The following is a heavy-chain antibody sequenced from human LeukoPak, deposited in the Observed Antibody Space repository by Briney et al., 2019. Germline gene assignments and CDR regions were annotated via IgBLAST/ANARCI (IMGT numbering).Heavy chain of an antibody. CDR1: GYSFTSYW. CDR2: IYPGDPDT. D-gene: IGHD2-2*01. J-gene: IGHJ4*02. Sequence: GESLKISCKGSGYSFTSYWIGWVRQMPGKGLEWMGIIYPGDPDTRYSPSFQGQVTISADKSISTACLQWSSLKASDTAMYYCARPLGYCSSTSCYPVGFDYWGREPWSPSPQ. V-gene: IGHV5-51*01. CDR3: ARPLGYCSSTSCYPVGFDY.